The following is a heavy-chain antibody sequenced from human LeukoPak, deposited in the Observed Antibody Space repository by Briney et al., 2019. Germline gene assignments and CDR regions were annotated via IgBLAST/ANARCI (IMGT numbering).Heavy chain of an antibody. D-gene: IGHD2-15*01. CDR1: GYTFTGYY. CDR2: INPNSDDT. Sequence: GASVKVSCKASGYTFTGYYMHWVRQAPGQGLEWMGWINPNSDDTNYAQKFQGRVTMTRDTSISTAYMELSRLRSDDTAVYYCARFSRLQNAFDIWGQGTMVTVSS. J-gene: IGHJ3*02. V-gene: IGHV1-2*02. CDR3: ARFSRLQNAFDI.